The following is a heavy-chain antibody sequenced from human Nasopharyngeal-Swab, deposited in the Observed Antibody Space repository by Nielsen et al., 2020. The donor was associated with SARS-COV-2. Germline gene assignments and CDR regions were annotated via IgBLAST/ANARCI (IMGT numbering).Heavy chain of an antibody. CDR3: ARVGRYYYDSSGYYDY. V-gene: IGHV4-4*02. CDR1: GGSISSSNW. J-gene: IGHJ4*02. D-gene: IGHD3-22*01. Sequence: GSLRFSCAVSGGSISSSNWWSWVRQPPGKGLEWIGEIYHSGSTNYNPSLKSRVTISVDKSKNQFSLKLSSVTAADTAVYYCARVGRYYYDSSGYYDYWGQGTLVTVSS. CDR2: IYHSGST.